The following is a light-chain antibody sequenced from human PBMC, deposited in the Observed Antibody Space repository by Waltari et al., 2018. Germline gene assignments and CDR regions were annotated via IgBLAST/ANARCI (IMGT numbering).Light chain of an antibody. Sequence: EIVLTQSPATLSLSPGERATLPCRASQSVSTFLAWYQQKPGQSPRLLIYDVSFRAPGIPRRFSGSGSETDFTLTISSLEPEDFAVYYCQQRRNWPTFGGGTKVEVK. CDR2: DVS. V-gene: IGKV3-11*01. CDR3: QQRRNWPT. J-gene: IGKJ4*01. CDR1: QSVSTF.